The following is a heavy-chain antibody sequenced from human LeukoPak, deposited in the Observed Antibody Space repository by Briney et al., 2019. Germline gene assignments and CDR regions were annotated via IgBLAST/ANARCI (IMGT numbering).Heavy chain of an antibody. V-gene: IGHV4-59*01. J-gene: IGHJ6*03. CDR3: ARDTYYYGAGFMDV. CDR1: GGSISSYY. CDR2: IYYSGST. Sequence: PSETLSLTCTVSGGSISSYYWSWIRQPPGKGLEWIGYIYYSGSTNYNPSLKSRVTISVDTSKNQFSLKLSSVTAADTAVYYCARDTYYYGAGFMDVWGKGTTVTVSS. D-gene: IGHD3-10*01.